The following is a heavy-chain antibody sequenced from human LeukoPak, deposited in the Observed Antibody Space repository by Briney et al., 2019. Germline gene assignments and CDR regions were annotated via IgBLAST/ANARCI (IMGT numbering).Heavy chain of an antibody. V-gene: IGHV4-59*01. CDR3: ARFGKGYYYGMDV. Sequence: PSETLSLTCTVSGGSISSYYWSWIRQPPGKGLEWIGYIYYSGSSNYNPSLKSRVTISVDTSKNQFSLKLSSVTAADTAVYYCARFGKGYYYGMDVWGQGTTVTVSS. D-gene: IGHD3-16*01. CDR2: IYYSGSS. CDR1: GGSISSYY. J-gene: IGHJ6*02.